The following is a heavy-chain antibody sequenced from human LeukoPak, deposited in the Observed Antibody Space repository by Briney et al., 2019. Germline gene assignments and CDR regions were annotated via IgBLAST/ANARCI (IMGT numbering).Heavy chain of an antibody. V-gene: IGHV1-69*05. CDR1: GGTFSSYA. CDR2: IIPIFGKA. Sequence: SVKVSCKASGGTFSSYANSWERQAHGQGNEWMGGIIPIFGKANYAPKLQGRVTITTDESTSTAYMELSSLRSEDTAVYYCARDRLTYYDSSGYYYDPFDYWGQGTLVTVSS. CDR3: ARDRLTYYDSSGYYYDPFDY. J-gene: IGHJ4*02. D-gene: IGHD3-22*01.